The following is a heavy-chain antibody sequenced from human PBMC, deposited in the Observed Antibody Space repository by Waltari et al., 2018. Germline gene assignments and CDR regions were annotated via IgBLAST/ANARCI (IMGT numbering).Heavy chain of an antibody. V-gene: IGHV3-30*04. Sequence: QVQLVESGGGVVQPGRSLRLSCEASGFTFSSYAMHWVRQAPGKGVEWVAVISYDGSNKYYADSVKGRFTISRDNSKNTLYLQMNSLRAEDTAVYYCARDGFDYWGQGTLVTVSS. CDR2: ISYDGSNK. J-gene: IGHJ4*02. CDR1: GFTFSSYA. CDR3: ARDGFDY.